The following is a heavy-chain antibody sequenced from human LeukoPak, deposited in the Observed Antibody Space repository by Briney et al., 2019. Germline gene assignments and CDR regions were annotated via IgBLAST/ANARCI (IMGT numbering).Heavy chain of an antibody. J-gene: IGHJ4*02. CDR1: GFSFGDYA. D-gene: IGHD3-10*01. CDR2: IRSKAYGETT. V-gene: IGHV3-49*04. CDR3: TATYYYGSGTYRYSDY. Sequence: GGSLGLSCTASGFSFGDYAMSWVRQVPGKGLEWLGLIRSKAYGETTEYAASVKNRFTISRDDSKSIAYLQMNSLKTEDTAVYSCTATYYYGSGTYRYSDYWGQGTLVTVSS.